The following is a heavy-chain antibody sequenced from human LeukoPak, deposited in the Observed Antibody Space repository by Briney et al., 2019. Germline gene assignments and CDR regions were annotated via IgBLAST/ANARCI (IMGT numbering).Heavy chain of an antibody. Sequence: QAGGSLRLSCAASKFTFSSYWMHWVRQAPGKGLVWVSRINSDGSSTSYADAVKGRFTISRDNAKNTLYLQMNSLRAEDTAVYYCARDDGSGSYYYYGMDVWGKGTTVTVSS. CDR1: KFTFSSYW. J-gene: IGHJ6*04. V-gene: IGHV3-74*01. CDR2: INSDGSST. CDR3: ARDDGSGSYYYYGMDV. D-gene: IGHD3-10*01.